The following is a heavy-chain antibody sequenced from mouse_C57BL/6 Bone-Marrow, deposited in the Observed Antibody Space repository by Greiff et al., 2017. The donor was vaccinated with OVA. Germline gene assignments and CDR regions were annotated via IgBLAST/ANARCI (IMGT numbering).Heavy chain of an antibody. CDR3: ERRAGTSMDE. D-gene: IGHD3-3*01. V-gene: IGHV1-82*01. CDR2: IYPGDGDT. Sequence: QVQLKESGPELVKPGASVKISCKASGYAFSSSWMNWVKQRPGKGLEWIGRIYPGDGDTNYNEKFKGKATLTADKSSSTAYMPLSSLTSEDSAVYFVERRAGTSMDEWDRGNSVTVSA. CDR1: GYAFSSSW. J-gene: IGHJ4*01.